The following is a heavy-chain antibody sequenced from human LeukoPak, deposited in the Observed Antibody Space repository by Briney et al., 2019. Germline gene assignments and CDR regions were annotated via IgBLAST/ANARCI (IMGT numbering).Heavy chain of an antibody. Sequence: ASVKVSCKASGYTFTSYDINWVRQAPGQGLEWMGWMNPNSGNTGYAQKFQGRVTMTRNTSISTAYMELSSLRSEDTAVYYCASGGIAAALSVDWGQGTLVTVSS. D-gene: IGHD6-13*01. CDR1: GYTFTSYD. CDR3: ASGGIAAALSVD. J-gene: IGHJ4*02. V-gene: IGHV1-8*01. CDR2: MNPNSGNT.